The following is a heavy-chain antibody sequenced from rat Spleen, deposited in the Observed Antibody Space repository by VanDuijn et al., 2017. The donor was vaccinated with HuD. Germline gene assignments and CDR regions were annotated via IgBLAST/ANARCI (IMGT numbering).Heavy chain of an antibody. D-gene: IGHD1-6*01. CDR1: EFTFSDYA. CDR2: ITYDGSNT. V-gene: IGHV5-7*01. J-gene: IGHJ3*01. CDR3: ASGLYNWFTY. Sequence: EVQLVEAGGGLVQPGRSLKLSCAASEFTFSDYAMAWVRQSPKKGLEWVATITYDGSNTYYRDSEKGRFTISRDNAKSTLYLQMDSLRSEDTATYYCASGLYNWFTYWGQGTLVTVSS.